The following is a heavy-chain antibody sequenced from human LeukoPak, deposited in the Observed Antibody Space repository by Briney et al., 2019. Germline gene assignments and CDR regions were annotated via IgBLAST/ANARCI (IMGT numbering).Heavy chain of an antibody. Sequence: GGSLRLSCAASGFTFSSYGMQWVRQAPGKGREGVAVIWYDGSNKYYADSLKRRFTISRDNSKNTLYLQMNSLRAEDTAVYYCARDRPSPHCSSTSCYVGRDGMDVWGQGTTVTVSS. D-gene: IGHD2-2*01. CDR1: GFTFSSYG. V-gene: IGHV3-33*01. J-gene: IGHJ6*02. CDR3: ARDRPSPHCSSTSCYVGRDGMDV. CDR2: IWYDGSNK.